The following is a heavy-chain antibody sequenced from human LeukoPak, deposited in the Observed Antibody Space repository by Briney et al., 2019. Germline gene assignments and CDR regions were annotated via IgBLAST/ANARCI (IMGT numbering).Heavy chain of an antibody. J-gene: IGHJ4*02. Sequence: PGGSLGLSCAASGFTFANSWMHWVRQAPGKGLVWVSLINNDGSTTNYADCVKGRFTISRDNAKNTVYLQMNSLRAEDTAVYYCAVGGTYGSGSWGQGTLVTVSS. V-gene: IGHV3-74*01. CDR3: AVGGTYGSGS. D-gene: IGHD3-10*01. CDR1: GFTFANSW. CDR2: INNDGSTT.